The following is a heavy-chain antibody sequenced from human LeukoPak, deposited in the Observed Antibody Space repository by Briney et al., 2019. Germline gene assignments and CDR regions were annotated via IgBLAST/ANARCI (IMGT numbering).Heavy chain of an antibody. J-gene: IGHJ3*02. CDR1: GFTVSSNY. Sequence: PGGSLRLSCAASGFTVSSNYMSWVRQAPGKGLEWVSVIYSGGSTYYADSVKGRFTISRDNSKNTLYLQMNSLRAEDTAVYYCASLYGDYGVYAFDIWGQGTMVTVSS. D-gene: IGHD4-17*01. V-gene: IGHV3-66*01. CDR3: ASLYGDYGVYAFDI. CDR2: IYSGGST.